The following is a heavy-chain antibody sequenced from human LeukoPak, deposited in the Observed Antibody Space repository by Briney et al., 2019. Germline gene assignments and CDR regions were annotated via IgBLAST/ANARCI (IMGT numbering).Heavy chain of an antibody. D-gene: IGHD2-2*01. CDR3: ARGPLQLGYCSSTSCYLPIDY. Sequence: GGSLRLSCTASGFTLRSYDMHCVRRSPGKGLEGVEVIACGGCNIYCADSVKGRFTISRENSKNTLYLQMNSLRAEDTAVYYCARGPLQLGYCSSTSCYLPIDYWGQGTLVTVSS. V-gene: IGHV3-30-3*01. J-gene: IGHJ4*02. CDR1: GFTLRSYD. CDR2: IACGGCNI.